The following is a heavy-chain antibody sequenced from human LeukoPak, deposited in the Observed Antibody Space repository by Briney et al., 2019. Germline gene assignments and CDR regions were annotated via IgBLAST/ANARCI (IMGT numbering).Heavy chain of an antibody. D-gene: IGHD4-17*01. CDR2: INHSGST. J-gene: IGHJ4*02. CDR3: ARELATVTNYFDY. Sequence: PETLSLTCAVYGGSFSGYYWSRIRQPPGKGLEWIGEINHSGSTNYNPSLKSRVTISVDTPKNQFSLKLSSVTAADTAVYYCARELATVTNYFDYWGQGTLVTVSS. CDR1: GGSFSGYY. V-gene: IGHV4-34*01.